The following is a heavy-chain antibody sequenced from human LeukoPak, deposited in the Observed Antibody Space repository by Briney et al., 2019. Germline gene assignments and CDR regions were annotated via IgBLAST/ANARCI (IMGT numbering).Heavy chain of an antibody. V-gene: IGHV4-34*01. CDR1: GGSFSGYY. D-gene: IGHD2-15*01. J-gene: IGHJ4*02. CDR2: INHSGST. Sequence: KTSETLSLTCAVYGGSFSGYYWSWIRQPPGKGLEWIGEINHSGSTNYNPSLKSRVTISVDTSKNQFSLKLSSVTAADTAVYYCARDPPVAPRSLPDYWGQGTLVTVSS. CDR3: ARDPPVAPRSLPDY.